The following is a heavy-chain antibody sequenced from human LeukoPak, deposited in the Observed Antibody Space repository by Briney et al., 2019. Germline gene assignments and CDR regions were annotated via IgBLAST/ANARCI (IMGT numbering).Heavy chain of an antibody. D-gene: IGHD3-9*01. J-gene: IGHJ4*02. V-gene: IGHV3-7*01. CDR2: IKQDGSEK. CDR3: ARVYLYYDILTGYGNYFDY. CDR1: GFTFSSYW. Sequence: GGSLRLSCAASGFTFSSYWMSWVRQAPGKGLEWVANIKQDGSEKYYVDSVKGRFTISRDNAKNSPYLQMNSLRAEDTAVYYCARVYLYYDILTGYGNYFDYWGQGTLVTVSS.